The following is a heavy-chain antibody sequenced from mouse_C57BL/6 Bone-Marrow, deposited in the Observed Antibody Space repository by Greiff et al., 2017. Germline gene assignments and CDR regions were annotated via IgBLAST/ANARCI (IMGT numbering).Heavy chain of an antibody. J-gene: IGHJ2*01. CDR1: GYTFTDYY. Sequence: VQLQQSGPELVKPGASVKISCKASGYTFTDYYMNWVKQSHGKSLEWIGDIIPNNGGTSYNQKFKGKATLTVDKSSSTAYMELRSLTSEDSAVYYCGGYEDYWGKGTTLTVSS. CDR3: GGYEDY. CDR2: IIPNNGGT. V-gene: IGHV1-26*01. D-gene: IGHD2-2*01.